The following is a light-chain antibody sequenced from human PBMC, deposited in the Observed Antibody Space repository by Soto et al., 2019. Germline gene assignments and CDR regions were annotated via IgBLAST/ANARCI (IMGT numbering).Light chain of an antibody. CDR2: GTS. CDR1: QNVTSN. Sequence: MVMTQSPATLSVSPGERVTLSCRTSQNVTSNLAWYQLKPGQTPSLLIYGTSTRAPDIPVRISGSGSGTEFTLTITTVQSGDSAVYYCQQYADWRFGPGTKVEIK. CDR3: QQYADWR. V-gene: IGKV3-15*01. J-gene: IGKJ1*01.